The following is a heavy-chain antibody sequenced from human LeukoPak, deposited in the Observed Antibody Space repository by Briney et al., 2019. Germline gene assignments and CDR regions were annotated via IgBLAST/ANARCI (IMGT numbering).Heavy chain of an antibody. V-gene: IGHV3-30*04. Sequence: GGSLRLSCAASGFTFSSYAMDWVRQAPGKGLEWVAVISYDGSNKYYADSVKGRFTISRDNSKNTLYLQMNSLRAEDTAVYYCAKDRTEYQRSRVTSGDWGQGTLVTVSS. J-gene: IGHJ4*02. CDR2: ISYDGSNK. D-gene: IGHD2-2*01. CDR1: GFTFSSYA. CDR3: AKDRTEYQRSRVTSGD.